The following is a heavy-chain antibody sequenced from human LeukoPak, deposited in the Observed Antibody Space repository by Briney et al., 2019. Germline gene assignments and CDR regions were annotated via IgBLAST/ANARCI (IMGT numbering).Heavy chain of an antibody. V-gene: IGHV3-21*01. CDR3: ARERSFYYDILTGYYDD. D-gene: IGHD3-9*01. J-gene: IGHJ4*02. CDR2: ISTSGSYI. Sequence: GSLRLSCAASGLTFSNYNMNWVRQAPGKGLEWVSSISTSGSYIYYANSMKGRFTISRDNAKNSLYLQVNSLRVEDTAVYYCARERSFYYDILTGYYDDWGQGTLVTVSS. CDR1: GLTFSNYN.